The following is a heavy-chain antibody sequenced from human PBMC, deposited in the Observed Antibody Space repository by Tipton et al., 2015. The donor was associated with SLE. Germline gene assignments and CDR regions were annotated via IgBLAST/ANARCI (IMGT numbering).Heavy chain of an antibody. V-gene: IGHV1-69*13. CDR1: GGTFSSYT. D-gene: IGHD6-13*01. CDR2: IIPMFGTA. CDR3: ARERQLGL. J-gene: IGHJ5*02. Sequence: QSGPEVKKPGSSLKVSCKASGGTFSSYTVTWVRQAPGQGLEWMGGIIPMFGTANYAQKFPGRVPITADEFTTTAYMELSSLRSDDSGVYYCARERQLGLWGQGTLVTVS.